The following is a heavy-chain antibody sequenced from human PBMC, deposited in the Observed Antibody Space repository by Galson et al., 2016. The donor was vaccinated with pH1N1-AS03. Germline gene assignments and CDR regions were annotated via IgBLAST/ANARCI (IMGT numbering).Heavy chain of an antibody. CDR1: GYSFTGSW. Sequence: QSGAEVKKPGESLKISCKGSGYSFTGSWIDWVRQVPGKGLEWMGVIYPGDSDTKYSPAFHGHVTIPVDTSIRTAFLEWSSLKASDTSIYYCARRGREETNEGGLDVWGQGTTVTVSS. J-gene: IGHJ6*02. D-gene: IGHD1-1*01. CDR3: ARRGREETNEGGLDV. V-gene: IGHV5-51*01. CDR2: IYPGDSDT.